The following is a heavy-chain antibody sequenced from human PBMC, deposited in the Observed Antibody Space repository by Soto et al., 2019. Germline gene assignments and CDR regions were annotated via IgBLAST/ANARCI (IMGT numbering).Heavy chain of an antibody. J-gene: IGHJ6*02. CDR2: ISYDGSNK. Sequence: GGSLRLSCAASGFTFSSYGMHWVRQAPGKGLEWVAVISYDGSNKYYADSVKGRFTISRDNSKNTLYLQMNSLRAEDTAVYYCAKDIAAAGRKRTYYYYYGMDVWGQGTTVTVSS. V-gene: IGHV3-30*18. CDR1: GFTFSSYG. CDR3: AKDIAAAGRKRTYYYYYGMDV. D-gene: IGHD6-13*01.